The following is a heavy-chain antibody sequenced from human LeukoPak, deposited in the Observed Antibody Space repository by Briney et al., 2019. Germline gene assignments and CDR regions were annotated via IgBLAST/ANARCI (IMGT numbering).Heavy chain of an antibody. D-gene: IGHD3-9*01. V-gene: IGHV1-8*01. CDR1: GYTFTSYD. Sequence: ASVKVSCKASGYTFTSYDINWVRQATGQGLEWMGWMNPNSGNTGYAQKFQGRVTMTRNTSISTAYMELRSLRSDDTAVYYCAREVFYDILTGYSLGAFDIRGQGTMVTVSS. J-gene: IGHJ3*02. CDR2: MNPNSGNT. CDR3: AREVFYDILTGYSLGAFDI.